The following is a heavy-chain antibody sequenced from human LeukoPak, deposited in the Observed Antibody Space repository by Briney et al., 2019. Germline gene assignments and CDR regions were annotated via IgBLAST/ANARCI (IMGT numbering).Heavy chain of an antibody. D-gene: IGHD3-10*01. J-gene: IGHJ4*02. CDR2: IIVMFGTT. CDR3: AREGGVPGLYYFDY. V-gene: IGHV1-69*01. CDR1: GGSFNSYA. Sequence: ASVKVSRKSTGGSFNSYAISWVRQAPGQGLEWMGGIIVMFGTTNYAQKFQGRVTITADESTSTAHMELSSLRIDDTAVYYCAREGGVPGLYYFDYWGQGTLVTVSS.